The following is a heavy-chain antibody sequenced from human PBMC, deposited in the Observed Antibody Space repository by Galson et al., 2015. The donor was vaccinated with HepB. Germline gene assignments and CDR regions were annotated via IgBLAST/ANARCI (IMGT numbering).Heavy chain of an antibody. Sequence: SLRLSCAASGFTFSSYAMSWVRQAPGKGLEWVSAISGSGGSTYYADSVKGRFTISRDNSKNTLYLQMNSLRAEDTAVYYCAKAGPTGDPDYYDSSGYGEPFDYWGQGTLVTVSS. J-gene: IGHJ4*02. V-gene: IGHV3-23*01. D-gene: IGHD3-22*01. CDR3: AKAGPTGDPDYYDSSGYGEPFDY. CDR1: GFTFSSYA. CDR2: ISGSGGST.